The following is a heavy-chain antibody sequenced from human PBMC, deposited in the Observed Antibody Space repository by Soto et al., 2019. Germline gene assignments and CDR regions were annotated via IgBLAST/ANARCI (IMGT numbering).Heavy chain of an antibody. Sequence: QVQLVESGGGVFQPGRSLRLSCAASGLTFSSYGMHWVRQAPGKGLEWVAVISNDGSNKYYVDSVKGRFTISRDNSKNTLYLQMNSPRAEDTAVYYFAKGPRDSSGWYSGPFDHWAQGTLVTVSS. CDR1: GLTFSSYG. CDR3: AKGPRDSSGWYSGPFDH. CDR2: ISNDGSNK. J-gene: IGHJ4*02. V-gene: IGHV3-30*18. D-gene: IGHD6-19*01.